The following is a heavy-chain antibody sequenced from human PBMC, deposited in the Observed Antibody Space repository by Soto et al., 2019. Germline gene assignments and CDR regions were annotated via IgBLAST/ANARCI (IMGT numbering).Heavy chain of an antibody. CDR1: GHSISSGYY. CDR3: ARGADIMATTGDAFDI. J-gene: IGHJ3*02. CDR2: VLHTGNT. V-gene: IGHV4-38-2*01. Sequence: PSEPLTLTFAVSGHSISSGYYSGWVRQPPGKGLEWIGNVLHTGNTYYNPSLKSRVTLSLRTSKEQLSLKLSSVTAADTAVYYYARGADIMATTGDAFDIWGQGTMVTVSS. D-gene: IGHD5-12*01.